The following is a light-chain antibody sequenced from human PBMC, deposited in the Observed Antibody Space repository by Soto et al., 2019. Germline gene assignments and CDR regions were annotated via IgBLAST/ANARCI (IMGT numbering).Light chain of an antibody. J-gene: IGLJ3*02. CDR2: EGS. V-gene: IGLV2-23*01. CDR3: CSYAGSSTWV. CDR1: SSDVGSYNL. Sequence: QSVLTQPASVSGSPGQSITISCTGTSSDVGSYNLVSWYQQHPCKAPKLMIYEGSKRPSGVSKRFSGSKSGNTASLTIYGLQAEDEADYYCCSYAGSSTWVFGGGTKLTVL.